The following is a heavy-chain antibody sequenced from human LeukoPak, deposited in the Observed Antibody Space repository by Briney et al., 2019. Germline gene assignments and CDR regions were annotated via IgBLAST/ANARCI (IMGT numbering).Heavy chain of an antibody. CDR1: GGTFSSYA. Sequence: ASVKVSCKASGGTFSSYAISWVRQAPGQGLEWMGGVIPIFGTANYAQKFQGRVTITADESTGTAYMELSSLRSEDTAVYYCALSGSYCSGGSCYSGYWGQGTLVTVSS. V-gene: IGHV1-69*13. CDR3: ALSGSYCSGGSCYSGY. CDR2: VIPIFGTA. J-gene: IGHJ4*02. D-gene: IGHD2-15*01.